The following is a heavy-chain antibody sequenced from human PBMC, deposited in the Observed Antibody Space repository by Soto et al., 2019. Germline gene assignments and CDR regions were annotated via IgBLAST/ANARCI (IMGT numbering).Heavy chain of an antibody. CDR2: ISYDGSNK. J-gene: IGHJ6*02. CDR1: GFTFSSYC. D-gene: IGHD2-21*02. V-gene: IGHV3-30*18. Sequence: PGGSLRLSCAASGFTFSSYCMHWVRQAPGKGLEWVAVISYDGSNKYYADSVKGRFTISRDNSKNTLYLQMNSLRAEDTAVYYCAKELRLNYYGMDVWGQGTTVTVSS. CDR3: AKELRLNYYGMDV.